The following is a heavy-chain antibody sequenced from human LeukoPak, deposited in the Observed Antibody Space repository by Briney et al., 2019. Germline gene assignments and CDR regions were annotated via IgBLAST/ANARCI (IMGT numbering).Heavy chain of an antibody. CDR2: IKEDGSEK. Sequence: LEFVANIKEDGSEKYYVDSVKGRFTISGDNTKNSLYLQMDSLRVDDTAIYYCATDGEGYSWGQGTLVTASS. V-gene: IGHV3-7*01. D-gene: IGHD3-10*01. CDR3: ATDGEGYS. J-gene: IGHJ4*02.